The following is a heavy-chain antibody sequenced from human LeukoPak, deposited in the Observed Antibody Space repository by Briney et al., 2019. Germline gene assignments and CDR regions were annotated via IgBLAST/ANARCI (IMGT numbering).Heavy chain of an antibody. CDR2: LSDNGNT. J-gene: IGHJ3*01. V-gene: IGHV4-31*03. D-gene: IGHD6-13*01. CDR1: SGSINSGGFY. Sequence: SETLSLTCTVSSGSINSGGFYWSWLRQLPGQGLEWLGYLSDNGNTYYTPSLRSRILVSSDISDDQFPLTLKSVTAADTAIYYCARGWRSTSWYIAAFDLWGPGTAVAVVS. CDR3: ARGWRSTSWYIAAFDL.